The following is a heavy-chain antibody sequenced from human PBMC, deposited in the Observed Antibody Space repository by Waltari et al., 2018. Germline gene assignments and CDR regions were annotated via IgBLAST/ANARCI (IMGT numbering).Heavy chain of an antibody. J-gene: IGHJ4*02. CDR3: ARDQRGYSYGYYFDY. D-gene: IGHD5-18*01. CDR1: GFTVSSNY. CDR2: IDRVGST. V-gene: IGHV3-53*01. Sequence: EVQLVESGGGLIQPGGSLRLSCAASGFTVSSNYMSWVRQAPGKGLEWVSGIDRVGSTYYADSVKGRFTISRDNSKNTLYLQMNSLRAEDTAVYYCARDQRGYSYGYYFDYWGQGTLVTVSS.